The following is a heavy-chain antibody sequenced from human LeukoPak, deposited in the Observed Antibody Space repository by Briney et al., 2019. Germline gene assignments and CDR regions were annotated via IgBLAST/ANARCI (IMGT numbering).Heavy chain of an antibody. V-gene: IGHV1-3*01. J-gene: IGHJ5*02. CDR1: GYTFTSYA. CDR2: INAGNGNT. CDR3: ARNLVTMVRGVNWFDP. D-gene: IGHD3-10*01. Sequence: ASVKVSCKASGYTFTSYAMHWVRQAPGQRLEWMGWINAGNGNTKYSQEFQGRVTITRDTSASTAYMELSSLRSDDTAVYYCARNLVTMVRGVNWFDPWGQGTLVTVSS.